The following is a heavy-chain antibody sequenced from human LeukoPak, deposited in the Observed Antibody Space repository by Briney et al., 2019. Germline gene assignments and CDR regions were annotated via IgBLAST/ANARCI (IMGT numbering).Heavy chain of an antibody. CDR1: GGSLSSGSYY. D-gene: IGHD2-8*02. J-gene: IGHJ2*01. CDR3: ARGSRTGDWYFDL. CDR2: IYTSGST. V-gene: IGHV4-61*02. Sequence: SQTLSLTCTVSGGSLSSGSYYWSWIRQPAGKGLEWIGRIYTSGSTNYNPSLKSRVTISVDTSKNQFSLKLSSVTAADTAVYYCARGSRTGDWYFDLWGRGTPVTVSS.